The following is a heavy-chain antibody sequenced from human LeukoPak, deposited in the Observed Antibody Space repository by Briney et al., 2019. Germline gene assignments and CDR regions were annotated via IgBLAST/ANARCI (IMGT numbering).Heavy chain of an antibody. Sequence: GGSLRLSCAASGFTFSSNWMAWVRQAPGKGLEWVANIKGDESARHQADSVKGRFTISRDNTRNSLYQQMTNLRGDDTAVYYCARDVVGSLDYWGQGTLVTVSS. CDR2: IKGDESAR. V-gene: IGHV3-7*01. CDR3: ARDVVGSLDY. J-gene: IGHJ4*02. CDR1: GFTFSSNW. D-gene: IGHD1-26*01.